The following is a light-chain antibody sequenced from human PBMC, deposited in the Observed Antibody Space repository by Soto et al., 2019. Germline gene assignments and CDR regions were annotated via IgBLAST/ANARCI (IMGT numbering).Light chain of an antibody. Sequence: EIVLTQSPGTLSLSPGERATLSYRASQSVSTLSLAWYQQKPGQAPRLLIYGTSNRAGGIPDRFSGSGSGTDFTLTINRLQPEDFAVYFCQQYAVSPYTFAQGTKLEI. CDR1: QSVSTLS. CDR2: GTS. CDR3: QQYAVSPYT. J-gene: IGKJ2*01. V-gene: IGKV3-20*01.